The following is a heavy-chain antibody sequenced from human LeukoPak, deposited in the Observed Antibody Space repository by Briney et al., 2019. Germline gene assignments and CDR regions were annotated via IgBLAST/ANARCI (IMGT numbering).Heavy chain of an antibody. V-gene: IGHV3-23*01. CDR2: ISGSGGST. CDR1: GFTFSSYA. Sequence: GGSLRLSCAASGFTFSSYAMSWVRQAPGKGLEWVSAISGSGGSTYYADSVKGRFTVSRDNSKNTLYLQMNSLRAEDTAVYYCAKDYLGYGDYGWDYWGQGTLVTVSS. CDR3: AKDYLGYGDYGWDY. D-gene: IGHD4-17*01. J-gene: IGHJ4*02.